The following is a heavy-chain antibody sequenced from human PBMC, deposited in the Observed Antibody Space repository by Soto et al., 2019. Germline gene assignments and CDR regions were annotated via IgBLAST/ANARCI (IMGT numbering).Heavy chain of an antibody. Sequence: QVQLQESGPGLVKPSQTLSLTCTVSGGSISSGDYYWSWIRQPPGKGLEWIGYIYYSGSTYYNPSLKSRVTISVDTSKNQFSLKLSSVTAADTGVYYCARAHFNWNDGGGIDYWGQGTLVTVSS. D-gene: IGHD1-20*01. V-gene: IGHV4-30-4*01. CDR3: ARAHFNWNDGGGIDY. CDR2: IYYSGST. J-gene: IGHJ4*02. CDR1: GGSISSGDYY.